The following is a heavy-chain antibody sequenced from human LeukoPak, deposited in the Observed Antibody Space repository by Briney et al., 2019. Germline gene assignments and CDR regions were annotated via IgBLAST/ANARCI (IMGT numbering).Heavy chain of an antibody. Sequence: SETLSLTCAVSGGSISSGGYSWSWIRQPPGKGLEWIGYIYYSGSTYYNPSLKSRVTISVDTSKNQFSLKLSSVTAADTAVYYCARLSPGSIRRYFDYWGQGTLVTVSS. CDR3: ARLSPGSIRRYFDY. CDR2: IYYSGST. D-gene: IGHD3-10*01. J-gene: IGHJ4*02. CDR1: GGSISSGGYS. V-gene: IGHV4-30-4*07.